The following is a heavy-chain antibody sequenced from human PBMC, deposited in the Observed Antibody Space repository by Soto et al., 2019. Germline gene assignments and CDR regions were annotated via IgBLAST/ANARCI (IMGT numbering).Heavy chain of an antibody. J-gene: IGHJ3*02. Sequence: QVQLQESGPGLVKPSQTLSLTCSVSGVSINSGSYYWSWIRHHPGKGLEWNGYIYYTGHTFYNASLKSRVAMSLDTSKNQFFLKLSSVTAAATAVYYCARGSQLERDALDIWGQGTMVTVSS. CDR3: ARGSQLERDALDI. D-gene: IGHD1-1*01. CDR2: IYYTGHT. V-gene: IGHV4-31*03. CDR1: GVSINSGSYY.